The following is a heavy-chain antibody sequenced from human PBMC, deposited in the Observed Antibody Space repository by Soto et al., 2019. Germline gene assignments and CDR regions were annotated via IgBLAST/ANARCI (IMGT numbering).Heavy chain of an antibody. V-gene: IGHV4-39*01. J-gene: IGHJ4*02. Sequence: PSETLSLTCTVSGGSISRSSYHWGWIRQPPGKGLEWIGTIYFSGSTYYNPSLKSRVYISVDTSKNQFSLRLSSVTAADTAVYYCARVERSGWYVSYWGQGTLVTVPQ. CDR2: IYFSGST. CDR3: ARVERSGWYVSY. D-gene: IGHD6-19*01. CDR1: GGSISRSSYH.